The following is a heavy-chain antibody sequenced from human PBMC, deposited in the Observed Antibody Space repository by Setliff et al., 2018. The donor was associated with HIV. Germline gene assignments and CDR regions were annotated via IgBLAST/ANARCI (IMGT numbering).Heavy chain of an antibody. CDR3: AREGGDHTIVARYYYGMDV. D-gene: IGHD2-21*01. J-gene: IGHJ6*02. CDR2: IYNPGST. V-gene: IGHV4-59*12. Sequence: PSETLSLTCTVSGGSISSYYWSWIRQPPGKGLEWIGYIYNPGSTNFNPSLQSRVSMSVDVSTNQFSLKLSSLTAADTAVYYCAREGGDHTIVARYYYGMDVWGQGTAVTVSS. CDR1: GGSISSYY.